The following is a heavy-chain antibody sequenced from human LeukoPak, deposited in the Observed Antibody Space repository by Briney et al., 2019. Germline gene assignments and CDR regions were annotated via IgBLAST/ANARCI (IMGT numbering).Heavy chain of an antibody. V-gene: IGHV3-48*01. D-gene: IGHD3-3*01. CDR1: GFTFRSYS. Sequence: GGALRLSCAASGFTFRSYSMNWVRQAPGKGVEGLSYISGSGSAIDYADSVKGGFTISRDNDKNSLYLQMNSLRAEDTAVYYCARDLNWSFDYWGQGVLVTVSS. J-gene: IGHJ4*02. CDR2: ISGSGSAI. CDR3: ARDLNWSFDY.